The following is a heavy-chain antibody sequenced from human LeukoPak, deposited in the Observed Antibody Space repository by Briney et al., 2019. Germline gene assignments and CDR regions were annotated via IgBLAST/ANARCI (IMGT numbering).Heavy chain of an antibody. D-gene: IGHD2/OR15-2a*01. CDR1: GLTFSNSA. CDR3: AADDLNIGD. J-gene: IGHJ4*02. Sequence: ASVKVSCKASGLTFSNSAIQWVRQARAQRLEWIGWIVVGSGNTNYAQKFQERVTITRDMSTSTAYMELSSLRSEDTAFYYCAADDLNIGDWGQGTLVTVSS. CDR2: IVVGSGNT. V-gene: IGHV1-58*02.